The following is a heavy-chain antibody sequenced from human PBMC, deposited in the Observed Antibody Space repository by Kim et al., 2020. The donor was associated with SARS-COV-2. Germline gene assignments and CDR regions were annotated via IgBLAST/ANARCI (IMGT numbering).Heavy chain of an antibody. Sequence: GGSLRLSCAASGFTFSSYAMSWVRQAPGKGLEWVSAISGRGGSTYYADSVKGRFSISRDNSKNTLYLQMNSLRAEDTAVYYCAKDSRINDYGDYFDYWGQGTLLTVSS. V-gene: IGHV3-23*01. CDR2: ISGRGGST. CDR1: GFTFSSYA. J-gene: IGHJ4*02. CDR3: AKDSRINDYGDYFDY. D-gene: IGHD4-17*01.